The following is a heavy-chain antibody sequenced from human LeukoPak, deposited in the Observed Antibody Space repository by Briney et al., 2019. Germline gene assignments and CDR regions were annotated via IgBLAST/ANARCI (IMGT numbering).Heavy chain of an antibody. J-gene: IGHJ6*02. D-gene: IGHD2-2*01. V-gene: IGHV3-21*01. CDR2: ISISSSYI. Sequence: PGGSLRLSCAASGFTFSSYSMNWVRQAPGKGLEWVSSISISSSYIYYADSVKGRFTISRDNAKNSLYLQMNSLRAEDTAVYYCAREYEYQLLSYYYYGMDVWGQGTTVTVSS. CDR1: GFTFSSYS. CDR3: AREYEYQLLSYYYYGMDV.